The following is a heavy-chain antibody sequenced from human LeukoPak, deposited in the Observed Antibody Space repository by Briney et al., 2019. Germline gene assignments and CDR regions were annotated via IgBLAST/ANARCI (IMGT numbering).Heavy chain of an antibody. J-gene: IGHJ4*02. V-gene: IGHV1-2*02. D-gene: IGHD2-21*02. CDR3: ARGTHIVVVTAIPGLFDY. Sequence: ASVKVSCKASGYTFTGYYMHWVRQAPGQGLEWMGWINPNSGGTNYAQKFQGRVTMTRDTSISTAYMELSRLRSDDTAVYYCARGTHIVVVTAIPGLFDYWGQGTLVTVSS. CDR2: INPNSGGT. CDR1: GYTFTGYY.